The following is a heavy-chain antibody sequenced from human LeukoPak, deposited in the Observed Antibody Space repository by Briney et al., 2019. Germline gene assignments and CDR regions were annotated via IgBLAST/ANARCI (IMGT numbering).Heavy chain of an antibody. D-gene: IGHD3-16*02. CDR1: GGSISSSSYY. V-gene: IGHV4-39*01. Sequence: SETLSLTCTVSGGSISSSSYYWFWIRQPPGNGLEWIGSIYYSGSTYYNPSLKSRVTISVDTSKNQFSLKLSSVTAADTAVYYCARGALSQGWFDPWGQGTLVTVSS. J-gene: IGHJ5*02. CDR2: IYYSGST. CDR3: ARGALSQGWFDP.